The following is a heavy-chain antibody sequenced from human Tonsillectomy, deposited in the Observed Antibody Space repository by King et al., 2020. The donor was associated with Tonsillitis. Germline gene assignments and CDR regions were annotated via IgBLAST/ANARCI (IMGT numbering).Heavy chain of an antibody. J-gene: IGHJ6*02. D-gene: IGHD6-6*01. Sequence: VQLVESGGGLVQPGGSLRLSCAASGFTFSDCDMHWVRQTTGKSLEWVSGIDTAGDTYYPGSVKGRFTISRQNAKNSLSLQFNSLRAGDTAVYYSVRQPISLTSSGCYYYAMDVWGQGTTVSVSS. V-gene: IGHV3-13*01. CDR2: IDTAGDT. CDR1: GFTFSDCD. CDR3: VRQPISLTSSGCYYYAMDV.